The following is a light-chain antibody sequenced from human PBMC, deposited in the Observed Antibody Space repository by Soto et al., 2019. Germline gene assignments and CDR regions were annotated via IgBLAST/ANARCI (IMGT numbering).Light chain of an antibody. CDR2: GVY. V-gene: IGKV3D-15*01. J-gene: IGKJ1*01. CDR3: QQYDKWPRT. CDR1: QSVSSN. Sequence: EIVMTQSPTILSVSPGERATLSCRASQSVSSNLAWYQQKPGQAPRLLIYGVYTRAPGIPARFSGSGSGTEFTLTISNLQSEDFAVYHCQQYDKWPRTFGQGTKVDIK.